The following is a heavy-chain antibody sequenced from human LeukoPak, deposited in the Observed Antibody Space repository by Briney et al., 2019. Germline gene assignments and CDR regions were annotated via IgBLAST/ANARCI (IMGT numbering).Heavy chain of an antibody. J-gene: IGHJ4*02. CDR1: GFTFSNYG. D-gene: IGHD2-15*01. Sequence: GGSLRLSCAASGFTFSNYGMHWVRQAPGKGLEWVAFIRYDGNKKSYANSVKGRFTISRDNSKNTLYLQMNSLRAEDTALYYCAKGDCSNGSCFGKDYWGQGTLVTVSS. V-gene: IGHV3-30*02. CDR3: AKGDCSNGSCFGKDY. CDR2: IRYDGNKK.